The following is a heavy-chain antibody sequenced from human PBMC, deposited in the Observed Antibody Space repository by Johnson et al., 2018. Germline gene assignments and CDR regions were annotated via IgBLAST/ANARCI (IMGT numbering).Heavy chain of an antibody. CDR2: ISSSSSTI. J-gene: IGHJ1*01. D-gene: IGHD2-15*01. Sequence: VQLVESGGGVVQPGRSLRLSCGASGFTFSSYGMHWVRQAPGKGLEWVSYISSSSSTIYYADSVKGRFTISRDNAKNSLYLQMNSLRDEDTAVYYCARELYGSGGSCYNGMFQHWGQGTLVTVSS. CDR1: GFTFSSYG. V-gene: IGHV3-48*02. CDR3: ARELYGSGGSCYNGMFQH.